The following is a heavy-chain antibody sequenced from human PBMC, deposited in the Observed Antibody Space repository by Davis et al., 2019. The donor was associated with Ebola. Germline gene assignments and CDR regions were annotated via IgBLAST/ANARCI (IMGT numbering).Heavy chain of an antibody. V-gene: IGHV3-53*01. CDR1: EFDVSSNY. J-gene: IGHJ3*01. D-gene: IGHD6-19*01. Sequence: GESLKISCAASEFDVSSNYISWVRQAPGKGLEWVSVIYSDGKKYYADSVKGRFTISRDNSKNTLHLQMNSLRVEDTATYYCVKDTSSVWFDVWGQGTTVTVSS. CDR3: VKDTSSVWFDV. CDR2: IYSDGKK.